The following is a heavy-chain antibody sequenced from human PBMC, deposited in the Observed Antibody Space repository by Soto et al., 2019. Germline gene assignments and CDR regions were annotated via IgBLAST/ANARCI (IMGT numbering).Heavy chain of an antibody. J-gene: IGHJ3*02. V-gene: IGHV4-31*03. CDR1: GGSISSGGYY. Sequence: SETLSLTCTVSGGSISSGGYYWSWIRQHPGKGLEWIGYIYYSGSTYYNPSLKSRVTISVDTSKNQFSLKLSSVTAADTAVYYCARDLRAYNDAFYICGQGTMVTVSS. D-gene: IGHD4-17*01. CDR2: IYYSGST. CDR3: ARDLRAYNDAFYI.